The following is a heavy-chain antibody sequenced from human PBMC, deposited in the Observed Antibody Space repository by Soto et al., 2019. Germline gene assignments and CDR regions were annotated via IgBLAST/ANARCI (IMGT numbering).Heavy chain of an antibody. D-gene: IGHD1-1*01. V-gene: IGHV1-8*01. CDR3: ARENGYFVY. J-gene: IGHJ4*02. CDR1: GYTFTNYD. CDR2: LTPNNGDT. Sequence: QVQLVQSGAEVKKPGASVKVSCKAAGYTFTNYDINWVRQASGQGLEWMGWLTPNNGDTGIAQKCQGRLPMTRNASTSAAYMELSSLRSEDTAVYYCARENGYFVYWGQGSQVTVSS.